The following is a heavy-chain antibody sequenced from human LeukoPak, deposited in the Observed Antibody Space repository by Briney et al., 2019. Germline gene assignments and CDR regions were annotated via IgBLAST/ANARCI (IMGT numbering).Heavy chain of an antibody. CDR1: GGSISSGGYS. J-gene: IGHJ4*02. D-gene: IGHD5-12*01. V-gene: IGHV4-30-4*07. CDR2: FYYSGGT. CDR3: ARVDRTSGYFADY. Sequence: SETLSLSCAVSGGSISSGGYSWSWIRQRPGKGLEWIGYFYYSGGTYYSPSRKSRLTISVDTSKNQFSLKLSSVTAADTAVYYCARVDRTSGYFADYWGQGTLVTVSS.